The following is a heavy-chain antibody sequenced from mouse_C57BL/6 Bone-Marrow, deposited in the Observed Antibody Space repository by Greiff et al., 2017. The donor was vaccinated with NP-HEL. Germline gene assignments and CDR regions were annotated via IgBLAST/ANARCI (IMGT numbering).Heavy chain of an antibody. CDR3: ARDQGYGSSYVGAMDY. J-gene: IGHJ4*01. D-gene: IGHD1-1*01. Sequence: EVKLVESGGGLVKPGGSLKLSCAASGFTFSSYAMSWVRQTPEKRLEWVATISDGGSYTYYPDNVKGRFTISRDNAKNNLYLQMSHLKSEDTAMYYCARDQGYGSSYVGAMDYWGQGTSVTVSS. V-gene: IGHV5-4*01. CDR1: GFTFSSYA. CDR2: ISDGGSYT.